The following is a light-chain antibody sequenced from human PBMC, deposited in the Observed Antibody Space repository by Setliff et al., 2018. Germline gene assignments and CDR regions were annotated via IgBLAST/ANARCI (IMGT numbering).Light chain of an antibody. V-gene: IGLV2-14*03. CDR1: TSDVGGYKY. CDR2: DVS. Sequence: QSVLTQPASVSGSPGQSITISCTGATSDVGGYKYVSWYQHHPGKAPKLMIYDVSNRPSGVSDRFSGSKSGNTASLTISGLQAEDEADYYCCSYTGTSTPYVFGTGTKVTVL. J-gene: IGLJ1*01. CDR3: CSYTGTSTPYV.